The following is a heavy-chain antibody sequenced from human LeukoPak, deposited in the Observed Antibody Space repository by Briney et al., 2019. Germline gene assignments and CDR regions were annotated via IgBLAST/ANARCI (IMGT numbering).Heavy chain of an antibody. CDR3: ARDGHYDILTGYFQD. CDR2: FTSRSGTI. V-gene: IGHV3-21*04. J-gene: IGHJ1*01. Sequence: GGSLRLSCVASGFTFSSYSMNWVRQAPGKGLEWVSSFTSRSGTIYYADSVKGRFTISRDNAKNSLYLQMNSLRAEDTAVYYCARDGHYDILTGYFQDWGQGTLVTVSS. CDR1: GFTFSSYS. D-gene: IGHD3-9*01.